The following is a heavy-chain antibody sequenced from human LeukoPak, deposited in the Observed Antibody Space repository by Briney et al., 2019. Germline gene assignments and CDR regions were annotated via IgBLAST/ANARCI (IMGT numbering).Heavy chain of an antibody. CDR1: GYSISSGYY. D-gene: IGHD3-9*01. Sequence: PSETLSLTCAVSGYSISSGYYWGWIRQPPGKGLEWIGSIYHSGSTYYNPSLKSRVTISVDTSKNQFSLKLSSVTAADTAVYYCARQDILTGGLDYWGQGTLVTVSS. CDR3: ARQDILTGGLDY. J-gene: IGHJ4*02. V-gene: IGHV4-38-2*01. CDR2: IYHSGST.